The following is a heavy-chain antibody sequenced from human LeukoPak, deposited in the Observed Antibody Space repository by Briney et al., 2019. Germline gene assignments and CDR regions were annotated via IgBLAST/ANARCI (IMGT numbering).Heavy chain of an antibody. Sequence: PSETLSLTCTVSGGSISSSSYYWGWIRQPPGKGLEWIGSIYYSGSTYYNPSLKSRVTISVDTSKNQFSLKLSSVTAADTAVYYCARLYGSGYTYFDYWGQGTLVTVSS. V-gene: IGHV4-39*01. CDR1: GGSISSSSYY. D-gene: IGHD3-22*01. CDR3: ARLYGSGYTYFDY. J-gene: IGHJ4*02. CDR2: IYYSGST.